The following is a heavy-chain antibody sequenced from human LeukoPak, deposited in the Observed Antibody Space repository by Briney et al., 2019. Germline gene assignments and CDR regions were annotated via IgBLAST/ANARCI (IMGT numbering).Heavy chain of an antibody. V-gene: IGHV3-23*01. CDR1: GFTFSSCA. Sequence: PGGSLRLSCAASGFTFSSCAMTWVRQAPGKGLEWVSAISGSGGSTYYADSVKGRFTISRDNSKNTLYLQMNSLGAEDTAVYYCAKGAGSYYYMDVWGKGTTVTVSS. J-gene: IGHJ6*03. CDR3: AKGAGSYYYMDV. CDR2: ISGSGGST.